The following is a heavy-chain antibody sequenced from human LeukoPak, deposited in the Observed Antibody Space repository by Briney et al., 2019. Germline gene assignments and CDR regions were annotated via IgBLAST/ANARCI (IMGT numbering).Heavy chain of an antibody. CDR3: AKDMGGYSYGSPFDY. D-gene: IGHD5-18*01. CDR1: GFAFADYA. Sequence: GGSLRLSCAPSGFAFADYAMHWVPQAPGNGLKWVSGIRWNSSIIGSADSVKGRFTISRDNAKNSLYLQMNSLRAEDTALYYCAKDMGGYSYGSPFDYWGQGTLVTVSS. V-gene: IGHV3-9*01. CDR2: IRWNSSII. J-gene: IGHJ4*02.